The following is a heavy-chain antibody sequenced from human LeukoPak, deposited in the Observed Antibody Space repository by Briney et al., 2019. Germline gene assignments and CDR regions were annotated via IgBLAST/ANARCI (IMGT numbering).Heavy chain of an antibody. D-gene: IGHD1-26*01. CDR3: ASIGSPV. J-gene: IGHJ6*04. V-gene: IGHV4-38-2*02. CDR2: IYHSGST. Sequence: SETLSLTCTVSGYSISSGYYWGWVRQPPGKGLEWIGSIYHSGSTYYNPSLKSRVTISVDTSKNQFSLKLSSVTAADTAVYYCASIGSPVWGKGTTVTVSS. CDR1: GYSISSGYY.